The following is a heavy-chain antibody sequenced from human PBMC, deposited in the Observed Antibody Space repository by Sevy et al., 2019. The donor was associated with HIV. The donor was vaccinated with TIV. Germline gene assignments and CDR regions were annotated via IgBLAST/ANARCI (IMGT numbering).Heavy chain of an antibody. CDR1: GFTFSDYG. D-gene: IGHD3-16*01. CDR3: ARDPAYGGFDI. Sequence: GGSLRLSCAASGFTFSDYGMHWVRQAPGKGLEWVAVIWYDGSYEYYADSVKGRLTVSRDNSKSTLYLQMNSLRAEDTAVYYCARDPAYGGFDIWGQGTMVTVSS. V-gene: IGHV3-33*01. CDR2: IWYDGSYE. J-gene: IGHJ3*02.